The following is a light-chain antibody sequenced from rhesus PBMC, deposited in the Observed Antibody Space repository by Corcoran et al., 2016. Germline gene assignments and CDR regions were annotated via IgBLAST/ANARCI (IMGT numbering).Light chain of an antibody. CDR1: QTIASW. J-gene: IGKJ3*01. CDR3: QQGNSNPFT. V-gene: IGKV1-22*01. CDR2: KAS. Sequence: DIQMTQSPSSLSASVGDTVTITCRASQTIASWLVWYQQKPGKAPKLLIYKASPLQSGVPSRFTGSGSGKDFTLTISSLQPEDVATYYCQQGNSNPFTFGPGTKLDIK.